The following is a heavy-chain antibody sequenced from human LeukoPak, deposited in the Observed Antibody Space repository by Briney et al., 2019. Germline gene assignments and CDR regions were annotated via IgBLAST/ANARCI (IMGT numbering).Heavy chain of an antibody. D-gene: IGHD5-18*01. CDR3: ARGKRRGYSYGRPNLDY. J-gene: IGHJ4*02. Sequence: GGSLRLSCAASGFTFSSYAMHWVRQAPGKGLEWVAVISYDGSNKYYADSVKGRFTISRDNSKNALYLQMNSLRAEDTAVYYCARGKRRGYSYGRPNLDYWGQETLVTVSS. CDR1: GFTFSSYA. V-gene: IGHV3-30-3*01. CDR2: ISYDGSNK.